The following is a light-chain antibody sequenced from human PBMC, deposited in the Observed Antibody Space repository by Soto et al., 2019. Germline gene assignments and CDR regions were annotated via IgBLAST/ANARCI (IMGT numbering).Light chain of an antibody. CDR2: DAS. CDR1: QSVSSSY. CDR3: QQRSNWPWT. V-gene: IGKV3D-20*02. Sequence: EFVLTQSPGTLSLSPGERATLSGRASQSVSSSYLAWSQQKAGQAPRLLIYDASSRATGIPARFSGSGSGTDFTLTISRLETEDFAVYYCQQRSNWPWTFGQGTKVDIK. J-gene: IGKJ1*01.